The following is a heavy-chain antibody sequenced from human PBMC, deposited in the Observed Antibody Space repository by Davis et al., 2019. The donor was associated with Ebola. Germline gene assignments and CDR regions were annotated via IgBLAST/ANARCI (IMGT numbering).Heavy chain of an antibody. CDR1: DYTFSNYG. CDR2: ISAYNGNT. D-gene: IGHD5-18*01. CDR3: ARDNSPHYYYGMDV. V-gene: IGHV1-18*01. J-gene: IGHJ6*02. Sequence: ASVKVSCKASDYTFSNYGISWVRQAPGQGLEWMGWISAYNGNTNYAQNLQGRVTMTRDTSTSTVYMELSSLRSEDTAVYYGARDNSPHYYYGMDVWGQGTTVTVSS.